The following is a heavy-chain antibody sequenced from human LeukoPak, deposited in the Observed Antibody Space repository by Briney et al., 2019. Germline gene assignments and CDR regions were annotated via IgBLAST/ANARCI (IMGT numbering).Heavy chain of an antibody. Sequence: SETLSLTCTVSGGSISSSSYYWGWIRQPPGKGLEWIGSIHYSGSTYYNPSLKRRVTISVDTSKNQFSLKLSSVTAADTAVYYCARTHYYGSGSYYNGIDYWGQGTLVTVSS. CDR3: ARTHYYGSGSYYNGIDY. D-gene: IGHD3-10*01. CDR1: GGSISSSSYY. CDR2: IHYSGST. V-gene: IGHV4-39*01. J-gene: IGHJ4*02.